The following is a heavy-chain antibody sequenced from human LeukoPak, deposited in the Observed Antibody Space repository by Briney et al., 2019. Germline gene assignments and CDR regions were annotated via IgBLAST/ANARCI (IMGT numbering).Heavy chain of an antibody. CDR1: GFTFSNYN. V-gene: IGHV3-48*01. CDR3: AKDWADYFDTSGLFDY. CDR2: ISSSSSTI. Sequence: GGSLRLSCAASGFTFSNYNMNWVRQAPGKGLEWVSYISSSSSTIYYADSVKGRFTISRDNFKNMLYLQMNSLRTEDTAVYYCAKDWADYFDTSGLFDYWGQGTLVTVSS. J-gene: IGHJ4*02. D-gene: IGHD3-22*01.